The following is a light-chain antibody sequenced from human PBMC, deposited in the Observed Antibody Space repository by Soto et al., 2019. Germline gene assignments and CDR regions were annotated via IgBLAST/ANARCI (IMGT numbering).Light chain of an antibody. CDR3: CSYAGTSYV. CDR1: NSDVGTYNL. CDR2: EVN. V-gene: IGLV2-23*02. Sequence: QSVLTQPASVSGSPGQSITISCTGTNSDVGTYNLVSWYQQHPGKAPKIMIYEVNKRPSGVSNRFSGSKSGNTASLTISGLQAEDEADYYCCSYAGTSYVFGTGTKVTVL. J-gene: IGLJ1*01.